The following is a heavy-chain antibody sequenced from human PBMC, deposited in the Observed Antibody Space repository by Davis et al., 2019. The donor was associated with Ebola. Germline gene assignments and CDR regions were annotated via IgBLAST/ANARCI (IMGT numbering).Heavy chain of an antibody. CDR3: AKDRYYDNNPLYYESEC. CDR2: IIPIFGAA. V-gene: IGHV1-69*13. CDR1: GGTFSSYA. J-gene: IGHJ4*02. Sequence: SVKVSCKASGGTFSSYAISWVRQAPGQGLEWMGGIIPIFGAANYAQRFQGRVTITADESRTTAYMELSSLRSEDTAVYYCAKDRYYDNNPLYYESECWGQGTLVTVSS. D-gene: IGHD3-22*01.